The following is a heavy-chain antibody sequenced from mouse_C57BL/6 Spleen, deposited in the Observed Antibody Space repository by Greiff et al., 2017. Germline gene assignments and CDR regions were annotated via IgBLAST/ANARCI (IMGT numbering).Heavy chain of an antibody. J-gene: IGHJ2*01. CDR2: ISYDGSN. CDR3: ARGHYGSSYFDY. D-gene: IGHD1-1*01. V-gene: IGHV3-6*01. Sequence: VQLQESGPGLVKPSQSLSLTCSVTGYSITSGYYWNWIRQFPGNKLEWMGYISYDGSNNYNPSLKNRISITRDTSKNQFFLKLNSVTTEDTATYYCARGHYGSSYFDYWGQGTTLTVSS. CDR1: GYSITSGYY.